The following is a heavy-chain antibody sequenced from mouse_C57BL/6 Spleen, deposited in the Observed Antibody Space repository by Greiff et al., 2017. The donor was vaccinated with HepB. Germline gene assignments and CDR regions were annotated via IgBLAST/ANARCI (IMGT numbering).Heavy chain of an antibody. CDR2: ISDGGSYT. V-gene: IGHV5-4*01. Sequence: EVKVEESGGGLVKPGGSLKLSCAASGFTFSSYAMSWVRQTPEKRLEWVATISDGGSYTYYPDNVKGRFTISRDNAKNNLYLQMSHLKSEDTAMYYCARDGLRRDWYFDVWGTGTTVTVSS. J-gene: IGHJ1*03. D-gene: IGHD1-1*01. CDR3: ARDGLRRDWYFDV. CDR1: GFTFSSYA.